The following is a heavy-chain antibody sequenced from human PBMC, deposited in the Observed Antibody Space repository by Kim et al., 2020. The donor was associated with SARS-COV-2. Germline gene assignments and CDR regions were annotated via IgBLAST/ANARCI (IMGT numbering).Heavy chain of an antibody. CDR3: AKGRVAGSERSYYYSMDV. CDR2: ISWNSGTI. V-gene: IGHV3-9*01. J-gene: IGHJ6*02. D-gene: IGHD6-19*01. CDR1: GFTFDDYA. Sequence: GGSLRLSCAASGFTFDDYAMNWVRQAPGKGLVWVSGISWNSGTIDYVDSVRGRFTISRDNARKSLFLQMNSLRPEDTALYYCAKGRVAGSERSYYYSMDVGGQETTVLVS.